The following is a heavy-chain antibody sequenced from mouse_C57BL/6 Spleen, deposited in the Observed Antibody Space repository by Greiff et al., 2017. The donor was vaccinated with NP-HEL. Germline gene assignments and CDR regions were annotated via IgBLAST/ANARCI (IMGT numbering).Heavy chain of an antibody. V-gene: IGHV10-1*01. CDR1: GFSFNTYA. CDR3: VKRTGTWFAY. J-gene: IGHJ3*01. Sequence: EVKLMESGGGLVQPKGSLKLSCAASGFSFNTYAMNWVRQAPGKGLEWVAHIRSKSNNYATYYADSVKDRFTISRDDSESMLYLQMNNLKTEDTAMYYCVKRTGTWFAYWGQGTLVTVSA. CDR2: IRSKSNNYAT. D-gene: IGHD4-1*01.